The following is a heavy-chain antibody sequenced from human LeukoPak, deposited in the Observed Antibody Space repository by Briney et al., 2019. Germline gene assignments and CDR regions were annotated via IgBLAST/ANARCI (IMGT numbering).Heavy chain of an antibody. CDR1: GYTFTSYG. J-gene: IGHJ4*02. D-gene: IGHD3-9*01. CDR2: ISAYNGNT. CDR3: ARGRGSLRYFDWLDPLDY. Sequence: ASVKVSCKASGYTFTSYGISWVRQAPGQGLEWMGWISAYNGNTNYAQKLQGRVTMTTDTSTSTAYMELRSLRSDDTAVYYCARGRGSLRYFDWLDPLDYWGQGTLVTVSS. V-gene: IGHV1-18*01.